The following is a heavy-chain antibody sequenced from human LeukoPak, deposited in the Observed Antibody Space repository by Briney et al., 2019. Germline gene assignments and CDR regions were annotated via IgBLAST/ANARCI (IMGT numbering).Heavy chain of an antibody. D-gene: IGHD5-12*01. CDR1: GYTFTSYD. CDR3: ASMGVARYSGYDLDY. CDR2: MNPNSGNT. Sequence: ASVKVSCKASGYTFTSYDINWVRQATGQGREWMGWMNPNSGNTGYAQKFQGRVTMTRNTSISTAYMELSSLRSEDTAVYYCASMGVARYSGYDLDYWGQGTLVTVSS. J-gene: IGHJ4*02. V-gene: IGHV1-8*01.